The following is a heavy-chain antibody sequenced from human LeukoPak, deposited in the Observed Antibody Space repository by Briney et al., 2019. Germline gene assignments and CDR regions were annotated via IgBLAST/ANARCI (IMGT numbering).Heavy chain of an antibody. D-gene: IGHD2-2*01. Sequence: ASVKVSCKASGYTFTNYALHWVRQAPGQSGEWMGWINAGNGDTKYSQKFQGRVTITRDTSANTAYMELSSLRSEDPAVYHCAKGYCSSTSCQYYFDYWGQGTLVTVSS. CDR1: GYTFTNYA. CDR2: INAGNGDT. CDR3: AKGYCSSTSCQYYFDY. V-gene: IGHV1-3*01. J-gene: IGHJ4*02.